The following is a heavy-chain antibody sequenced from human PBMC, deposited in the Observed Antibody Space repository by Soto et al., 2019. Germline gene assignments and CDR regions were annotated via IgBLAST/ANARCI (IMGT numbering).Heavy chain of an antibody. J-gene: IGHJ3*02. Sequence: ASVKVSCKASGYTFTGYYMHWVRQAPGQGLEWMGWINPNSGGTNYAQKFQGRVTMTRDTSISTAYMELSRLRSDDTAVYYCASGYCSSTSCLYAFDIWGQGTMVTVSS. CDR3: ASGYCSSTSCLYAFDI. CDR2: INPNSGGT. D-gene: IGHD2-2*01. V-gene: IGHV1-2*02. CDR1: GYTFTGYY.